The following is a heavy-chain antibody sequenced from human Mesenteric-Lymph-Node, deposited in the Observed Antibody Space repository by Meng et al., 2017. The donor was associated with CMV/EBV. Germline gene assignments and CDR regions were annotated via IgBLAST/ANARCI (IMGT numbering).Heavy chain of an antibody. D-gene: IGHD3-16*01. Sequence: SETLSLTCGVSGYSISSGYYWGWIRQPPGKGLEWIGTIYHPGTPSYIPSLKSRVTISIDASKNQFSLRLTSVTAADTAIYYCAKGDSLGPHYFDYWGQGALVTVSS. CDR2: IYHPGTP. J-gene: IGHJ4*02. CDR3: AKGDSLGPHYFDY. CDR1: GYSISSGYY. V-gene: IGHV4-38-2*01.